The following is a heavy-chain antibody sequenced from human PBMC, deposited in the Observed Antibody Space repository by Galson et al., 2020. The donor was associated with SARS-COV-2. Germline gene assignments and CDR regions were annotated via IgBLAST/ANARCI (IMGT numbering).Heavy chain of an antibody. CDR2: INPNSGGT. V-gene: IGHV1-2*02. CDR3: ARGGSGYYRYYYGMDV. CDR1: GYTFTGYY. D-gene: IGHD3-22*01. Sequence: ASVKVSCKASGYTFTGYYMHWVRQAPGQGLEWMGWINPNSGGTNYAQKFQGRVTMTRDTSISTAYMELSRLRSDDTAVYYCARGGSGYYRYYYGMDVWGQGTTVTVSS. J-gene: IGHJ6*02.